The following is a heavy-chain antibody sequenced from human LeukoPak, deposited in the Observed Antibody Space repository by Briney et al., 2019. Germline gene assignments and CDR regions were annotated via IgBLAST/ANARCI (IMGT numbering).Heavy chain of an antibody. CDR3: AKPATYYDILTGYDY. J-gene: IGHJ4*02. CDR2: ISGSGGRT. V-gene: IGHV3-23*01. D-gene: IGHD3-9*01. CDR1: GFTFSSYA. Sequence: PGGSLRLSCGASGFTFSSYAMSWVRQAPGKGLEWVSSISGSGGRTDYADSVKGRFTISRDNSKNSLYLQMISLRAEDTALYYCAKPATYYDILTGYDYWGQGTLVTVSS.